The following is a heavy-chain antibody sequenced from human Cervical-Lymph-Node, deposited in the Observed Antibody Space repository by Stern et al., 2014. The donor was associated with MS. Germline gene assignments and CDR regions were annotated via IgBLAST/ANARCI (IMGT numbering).Heavy chain of an antibody. CDR2: IYHSGST. Sequence: QVQLVESGPGLVKPSGTLSLTCAISGDYINNSNWWSWVRQPPGKGLEWIGEIYHSGSTSYNPSLKSRGTISVDTSKNPFSLNLDSVTAADTAVYYCATIGGGDYWGQGILVTVSS. D-gene: IGHD3-16*01. CDR3: ATIGGGDY. J-gene: IGHJ4*02. V-gene: IGHV4-4*02. CDR1: GDYINNSNW.